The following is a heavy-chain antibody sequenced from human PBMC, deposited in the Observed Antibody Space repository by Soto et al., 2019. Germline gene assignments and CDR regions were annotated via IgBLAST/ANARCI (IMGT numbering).Heavy chain of an antibody. CDR3: ARDLREYYYGSGSYSYYYYYYMDV. CDR1: GGSFSGYY. CDR2: INHSGST. J-gene: IGHJ6*03. V-gene: IGHV4-34*01. D-gene: IGHD3-10*01. Sequence: LSLTCAVYGGSFSGYYWSWIRQPPGKGLEWIGEINHSGSTNYNPSLKSRVTISVDTSKNQFSLKLSSVTAADTAVYYCARDLREYYYGSGSYSYYYYYYMDVWGKGTTVTVSS.